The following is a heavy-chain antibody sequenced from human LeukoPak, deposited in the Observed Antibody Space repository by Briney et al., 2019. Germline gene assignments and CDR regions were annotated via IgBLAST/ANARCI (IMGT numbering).Heavy chain of an antibody. CDR3: ARAWYYYGSGSYKD. CDR2: IYSGGST. Sequence: GGSLRLSCAASGFTVSSNYMSSVRQAPGKGLEWVSVIYSGGSTYYADSVKGRFTISRDNSKNTLYLQMNSLRAEDTAVYYCARAWYYYGSGSYKDWGQGTLVTVSS. V-gene: IGHV3-53*01. D-gene: IGHD3-10*01. J-gene: IGHJ4*02. CDR1: GFTVSSNY.